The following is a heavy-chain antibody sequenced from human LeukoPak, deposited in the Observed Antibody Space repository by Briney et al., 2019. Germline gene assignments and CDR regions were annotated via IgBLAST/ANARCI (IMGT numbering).Heavy chain of an antibody. CDR1: GGSISSYY. V-gene: IGHV4-4*07. D-gene: IGHD3-3*01. J-gene: IGHJ4*02. CDR2: IYTSGST. Sequence: SETLSLTCTVSGGSISSYYWSWIRQPAGKGLEWIGRIYTSGSTNYNPSLKSRVTMSVDTSKNQFSLKLCSVTAADTAVYYCARDHTIFGVVNPLYFDYWGQGTLVTVSS. CDR3: ARDHTIFGVVNPLYFDY.